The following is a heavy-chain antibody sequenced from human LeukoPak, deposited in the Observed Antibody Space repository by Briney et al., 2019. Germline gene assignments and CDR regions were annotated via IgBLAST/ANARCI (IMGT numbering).Heavy chain of an antibody. D-gene: IGHD5-18*01. J-gene: IGHJ3*02. V-gene: IGHV3-30*02. CDR1: GFTFSSYG. Sequence: GGSLRLSCAASGFTFSSYGMHWVRQAPGKGLEWVAFILYDGSNKYYADSVKGRFTISRDNSKNTLYLQMNSLRAEDTAVYYCAKAPVSYGNAFDIWGQGTMVTVSS. CDR3: AKAPVSYGNAFDI. CDR2: ILYDGSNK.